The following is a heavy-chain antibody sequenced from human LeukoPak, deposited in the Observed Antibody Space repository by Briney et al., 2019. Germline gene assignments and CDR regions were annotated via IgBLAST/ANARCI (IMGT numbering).Heavy chain of an antibody. V-gene: IGHV1-69*04. CDR3: ARDPPAHCSGGSCYYFDY. CDR1: GGTFSSYA. Sequence: SVKVSCKASGGTFSSYAISWVRQAPGQGLEWMGRIIPILGIANYAQKFQGRVTVTADKSTSTAYMELSSLRSEDTAVYYCARDPPAHCSGGSCYYFDYWGQGTLVTVSS. CDR2: IIPILGIA. J-gene: IGHJ4*02. D-gene: IGHD2-15*01.